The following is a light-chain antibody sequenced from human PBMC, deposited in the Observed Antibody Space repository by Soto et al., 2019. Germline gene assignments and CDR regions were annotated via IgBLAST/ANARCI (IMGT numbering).Light chain of an antibody. V-gene: IGKV3-20*01. CDR1: QSVSSSY. CDR2: GAS. Sequence: EIVLTQSPATLSLSPGERATLSCRASQSVSSSYLAWYQQKPGQAPRLLIYGASSRATGLPDRFSGSGSGTDFTLTISRLEPDDFAVYYCQQYGSSPYTFGQGTKLEIK. J-gene: IGKJ2*01. CDR3: QQYGSSPYT.